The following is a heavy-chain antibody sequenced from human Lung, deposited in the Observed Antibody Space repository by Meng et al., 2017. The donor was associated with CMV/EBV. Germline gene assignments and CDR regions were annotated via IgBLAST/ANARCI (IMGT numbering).Heavy chain of an antibody. CDR1: GGSISSSNL. D-gene: IGHD2-21*02. CDR2: IHESGNT. V-gene: IGHV4-4*02. Sequence: GSLRLXCAVPGGSISSSNLWTWVRQVPGKGLEWIGYIHESGNTKYNPSLTSRVTMSIDTSENQFSLRLNSVTAADTAIYYCATVGYCDGADCYIGLFDPWGQGXLVTVSS. J-gene: IGHJ5*02. CDR3: ATVGYCDGADCYIGLFDP.